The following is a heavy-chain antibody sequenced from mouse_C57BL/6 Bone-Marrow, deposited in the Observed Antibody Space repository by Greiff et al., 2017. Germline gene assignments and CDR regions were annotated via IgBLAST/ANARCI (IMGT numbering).Heavy chain of an antibody. CDR2: INPNNGGT. D-gene: IGHD1-1*01. J-gene: IGHJ3*01. Sequence: EVQLQQSGPELVKPGASVKISCKASGYTFTDYYMNWVKQSHGKSLEWIGDINPNNGGTSYNQKFKGKATLTVDKSSSTAYMELRSLTSEDSAVYYCARRVIYYGSSFPFAYWGQGTLVTVSA. CDR1: GYTFTDYY. V-gene: IGHV1-26*01. CDR3: ARRVIYYGSSFPFAY.